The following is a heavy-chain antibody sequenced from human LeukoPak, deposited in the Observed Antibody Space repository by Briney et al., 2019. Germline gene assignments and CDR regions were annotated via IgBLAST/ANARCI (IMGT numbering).Heavy chain of an antibody. D-gene: IGHD3-9*01. CDR3: ARARKEIHYDILTGFAIDAFDI. Sequence: PSETLSLTCTVSGGSINTYYWSWIRQPPGKGLEWIGCIYYSGSTNYNPSLKSRVTISVDTSKNQFSLKLSSVTAADSAVYFCARARKEIHYDILTGFAIDAFDIWGQGTMVTVSS. CDR1: GGSINTYY. J-gene: IGHJ3*02. CDR2: IYYSGST. V-gene: IGHV4-59*01.